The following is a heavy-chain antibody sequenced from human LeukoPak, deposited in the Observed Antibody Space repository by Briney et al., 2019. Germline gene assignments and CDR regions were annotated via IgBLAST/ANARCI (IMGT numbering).Heavy chain of an antibody. CDR1: GFTLSTYS. J-gene: IGHJ1*01. V-gene: IGHV3-21*01. CDR2: IRSSSAYI. CDR3: ARDLTTATTAYLHH. Sequence: GGSLRLSCAASGFTLSTYSMNWVRQAPGKGLEWVSSIRSSSAYIYYADSVKGRFTISRDNAKNSLYLQMNSLRAEDTAVYYCARDLTTATTAYLHHWGQGTLVIVSS. D-gene: IGHD4-17*01.